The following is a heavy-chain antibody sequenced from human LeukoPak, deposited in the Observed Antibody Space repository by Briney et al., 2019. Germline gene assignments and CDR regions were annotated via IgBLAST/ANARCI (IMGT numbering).Heavy chain of an antibody. CDR3: ARDPLRYLRVGHYDY. Sequence: PGESLRLSCAASGFTFSTSAMNWVRQAPGKGLEWVSSIDYDSSHIYYAASVRGRFTISRDNARNSVYLQINSLRVEDTAVYYCARDPLRYLRVGHYDYWGQGTLVAVSS. CDR1: GFTFSTSA. V-gene: IGHV3-21*01. CDR2: IDYDSSHI. J-gene: IGHJ4*02. D-gene: IGHD3-9*01.